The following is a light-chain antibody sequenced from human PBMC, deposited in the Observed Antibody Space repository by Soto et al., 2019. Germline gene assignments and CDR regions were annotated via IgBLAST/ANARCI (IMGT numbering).Light chain of an antibody. CDR3: QQANSFPLT. CDR1: QDINKN. V-gene: IGKV1-12*01. CDR2: AAS. J-gene: IGKJ4*01. Sequence: QMTQSTSSLSVSVADRVTITCQASQDINKNLMWYQQEPGKAPDLLIYAASSLQSGVPSRFSGSGSETDFSLTITILQPEDSATYYCQQANSFPLTFGGGT.